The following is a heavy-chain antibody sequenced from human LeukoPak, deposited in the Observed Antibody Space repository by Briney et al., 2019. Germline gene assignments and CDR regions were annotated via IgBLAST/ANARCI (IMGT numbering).Heavy chain of an antibody. CDR3: ARKFRSSGYSVYFDY. J-gene: IGHJ4*02. Sequence: GGSLRLSCAASGFTFSDYYMSWIRQAPGKGLEWVSYISSSGSTIYYADSVKGRFTISRDNAKNSLYLQMNSLRAEDTAVYYCARKFRSSGYSVYFDYWGQGTLVTVSS. CDR2: ISSSGSTI. D-gene: IGHD3-22*01. CDR1: GFTFSDYY. V-gene: IGHV3-11*01.